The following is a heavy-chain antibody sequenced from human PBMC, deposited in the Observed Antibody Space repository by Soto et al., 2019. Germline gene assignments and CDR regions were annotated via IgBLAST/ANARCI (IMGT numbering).Heavy chain of an antibody. D-gene: IGHD6-19*01. Sequence: QVQLVESGGGVVQPGRSLRLSCAASGFTFSSYAMHWVRQAPGKGLEWVAVLSYDGSNKYYADSVKGRFTISRDNSKNTLYLQMNSLRAEDTAVYYCARDAPSGYSSSYWGQGTLVTVSS. J-gene: IGHJ4*02. CDR2: LSYDGSNK. CDR1: GFTFSSYA. CDR3: ARDAPSGYSSSY. V-gene: IGHV3-30-3*01.